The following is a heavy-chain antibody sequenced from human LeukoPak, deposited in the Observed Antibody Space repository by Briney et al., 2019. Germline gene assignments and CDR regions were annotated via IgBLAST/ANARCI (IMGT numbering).Heavy chain of an antibody. Sequence: ASVKVSCKASGYTFTGHFMNWVRQAPGQGLEWMGRINPNTGGTNYAQKFQGRVTMTRDTSISTAYMELSRLRSDDTAVYYCARGGIAVAGTFDYYYYYMDVWGKGTTVTVSS. J-gene: IGHJ6*03. D-gene: IGHD6-19*01. CDR2: INPNTGGT. CDR1: GYTFTGHF. CDR3: ARGGIAVAGTFDYYYYYMDV. V-gene: IGHV1-2*06.